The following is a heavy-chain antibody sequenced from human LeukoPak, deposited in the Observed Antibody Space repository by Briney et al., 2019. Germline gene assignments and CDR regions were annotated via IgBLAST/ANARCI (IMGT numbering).Heavy chain of an antibody. CDR3: ARDEGSGYYQTLIDY. CDR2: INPNSGGT. D-gene: IGHD3-22*01. J-gene: IGHJ4*02. V-gene: IGHV1-2*02. Sequence: ASVKVSCKASGYTFTGYYMHWVRQAPGQGLEWMGWINPNSGGTNYAQKFQGRVTMTRDTSISTAYMELSRLRSDDTAVYYCARDEGSGYYQTLIDYWGQGTLVTVSS. CDR1: GYTFTGYY.